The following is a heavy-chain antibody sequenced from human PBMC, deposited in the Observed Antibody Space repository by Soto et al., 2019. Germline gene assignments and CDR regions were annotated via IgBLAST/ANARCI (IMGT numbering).Heavy chain of an antibody. CDR1: GFTFSSYA. CDR3: ATRFTTVITYLFYY. V-gene: IGHV3-23*01. D-gene: IGHD4-17*01. CDR2: ISGSGGST. Sequence: EVQLLESGGGLVQTGGSLRLSCAASGFTFSSYAMSWVRQAPGKGLEWVSAISGSGGSTYYADSVKGRFTISRDNSKNTLYLQMNSLRTEDTAVYYCATRFTTVITYLFYYWGQGTMVTVSS. J-gene: IGHJ4*02.